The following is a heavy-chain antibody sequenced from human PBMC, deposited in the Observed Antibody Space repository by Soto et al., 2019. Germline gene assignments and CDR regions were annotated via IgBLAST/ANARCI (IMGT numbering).Heavy chain of an antibody. Sequence: SQTLSLTCAISGDSVSSNSAAWNWIRQSPSRGLEWLGRTYYRSKWYNDYAVSVKSRITINPDTSKNQFSLQLNSVTPEDTAVYYCARDEAATYYDSSGYYSARSNYYGMGVWGQGTTVTVSS. V-gene: IGHV6-1*01. CDR2: TYYRSKWYN. CDR3: ARDEAATYYDSSGYYSARSNYYGMGV. CDR1: GDSVSSNSAA. D-gene: IGHD3-22*01. J-gene: IGHJ6*02.